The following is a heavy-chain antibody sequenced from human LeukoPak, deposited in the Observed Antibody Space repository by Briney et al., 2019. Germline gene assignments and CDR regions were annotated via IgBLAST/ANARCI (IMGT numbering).Heavy chain of an antibody. J-gene: IGHJ4*02. CDR3: ARVERLGMVRGVILYYFDY. V-gene: IGHV4-34*01. CDR2: INHSGST. D-gene: IGHD3-10*01. CDR1: GGSFSGYY. Sequence: SETLSLTFAVYGGSFSGYYWSWIRQPPGKGLEWIGEINHSGSTNYNPSLKSRVTISVDTSTKHFSLKLRSVTAADKGVYYCARVERLGMVRGVILYYFDYWGQGTLVTVSS.